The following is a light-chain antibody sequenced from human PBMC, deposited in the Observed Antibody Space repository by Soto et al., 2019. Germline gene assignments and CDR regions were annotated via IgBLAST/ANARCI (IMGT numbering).Light chain of an antibody. V-gene: IGLV2-14*01. CDR1: SSDVGGYNY. J-gene: IGLJ1*01. CDR2: DVT. CDR3: SSFTGSTTYA. Sequence: QSALTQPASVSGSPGQSITISCTGTSSDVGGYNYVSWYQQHPGRAPKLMIYDVTTRPSGVSNRFSGSKSGNTASLTISGLQFEDEADYHCSSFTGSTTYAFGTGT.